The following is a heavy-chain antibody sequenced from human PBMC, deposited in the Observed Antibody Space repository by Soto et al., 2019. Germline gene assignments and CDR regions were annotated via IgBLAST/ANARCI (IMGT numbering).Heavy chain of an antibody. CDR1: GGSISNYY. V-gene: IGHV4-59*01. CDR2: IYYSGNT. Sequence: QVQLQESGPGLVKPSETLSLTCTVSGGSISNYYWNWIRQPPGKGLEWIGYIYYSGNTNYNPSLNSRCTISVDTAKNQFSLKLSSVTAADTAVYYCARGTVGSASYGMDVWGQGTTVTVSS. CDR3: ARGTVGSASYGMDV. D-gene: IGHD1-26*01. J-gene: IGHJ6*02.